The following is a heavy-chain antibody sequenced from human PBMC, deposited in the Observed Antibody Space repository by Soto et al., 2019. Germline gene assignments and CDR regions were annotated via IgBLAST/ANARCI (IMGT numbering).Heavy chain of an antibody. D-gene: IGHD6-13*01. V-gene: IGHV3-23*01. CDR3: AGYSSSSTGAFDI. CDR1: GFTFSSYA. CDR2: ISGSGGST. J-gene: IGHJ3*02. Sequence: EVQLLESGGGLVQPGGSLRLSCAASGFTFSSYAMSWVRQAPGKGLEWVSAISGSGGSTYYADSVNGRFTISRDTSKNTLYLQMNSLRAEDTAVYYCAGYSSSSTGAFDIWGQGTMVTVSS.